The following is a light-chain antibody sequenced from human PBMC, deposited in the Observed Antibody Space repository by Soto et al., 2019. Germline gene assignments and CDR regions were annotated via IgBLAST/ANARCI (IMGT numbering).Light chain of an antibody. CDR1: QSISSY. CDR3: QQSYSTPPT. CDR2: AAS. V-gene: IGKV1-39*01. J-gene: IGKJ3*01. Sequence: DIQMTQSPSSLSASVGDRVTITCRASQSISSYLNLYQQKPGKAPKLLIYAASSLQSGVPSRFSGSGSGTDFTLTISSLQPEDFATYYCQQSYSTPPTFAPATKVDIK.